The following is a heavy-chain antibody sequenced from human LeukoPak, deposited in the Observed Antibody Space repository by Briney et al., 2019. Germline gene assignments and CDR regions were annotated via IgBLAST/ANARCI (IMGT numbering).Heavy chain of an antibody. J-gene: IGHJ4*02. D-gene: IGHD1-26*01. CDR1: EGTFSSYA. CDR2: IIPIFGTA. V-gene: IGHV1-69*13. Sequence: SVKVSCKASEGTFSSYAISWVRQAPGLGLEWMGGIIPIFGTANYAQKFQGRVTITADESTSTAYMELSSLRSEDTAVYYCAREIGVGATDYWGQGTLVTVSS. CDR3: AREIGVGATDY.